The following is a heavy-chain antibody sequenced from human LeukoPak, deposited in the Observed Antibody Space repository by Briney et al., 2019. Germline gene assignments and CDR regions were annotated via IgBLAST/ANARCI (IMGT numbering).Heavy chain of an antibody. D-gene: IGHD3-22*01. CDR2: INSDGSST. Sequence: GGSLRLSCVASGFTFSSYWMHWVRQAPGKGLVWVSRINSDGSSTTYADSVKGRFTISRDNAENTLYLQMNSLRAEDTAMYYCARQYSYDSSGYYPWDYWGQGTLITVSS. CDR1: GFTFSSYW. J-gene: IGHJ4*02. CDR3: ARQYSYDSSGYYPWDY. V-gene: IGHV3-74*01.